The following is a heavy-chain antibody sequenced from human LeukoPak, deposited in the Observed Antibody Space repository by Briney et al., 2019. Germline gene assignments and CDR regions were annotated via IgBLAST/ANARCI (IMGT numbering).Heavy chain of an antibody. J-gene: IGHJ4*02. V-gene: IGHV3-9*03. CDR2: ISGNSGSI. CDR1: GFTLRNYW. D-gene: IGHD4-23*01. CDR3: PKDIFSGGTAIASFDY. Sequence: GGSLRLSCTASGFTLRNYWMHWVRQVPGKGLEWVSGISGNSGSIGSADSVKGRFTISRDNPRNSLYLQMNSLKAEDMALYSCPKDIFSGGTAIASFDYWGQGTLVTVSS.